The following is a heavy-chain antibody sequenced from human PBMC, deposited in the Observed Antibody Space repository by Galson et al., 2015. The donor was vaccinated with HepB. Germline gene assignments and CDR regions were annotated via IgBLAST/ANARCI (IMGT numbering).Heavy chain of an antibody. Sequence: SLRLSCAASGFTFSCSAMHWVRQASGKGLEWVGRIRSKANSYATAYAASVKGRFTISRDDSKNTAYLQMNSLKTEDTAVYYCTRKGGPMTTVTTGRYYYYYMDVWGKGTTVTVSS. V-gene: IGHV3-73*01. CDR1: GFTFSCSA. D-gene: IGHD4-17*01. J-gene: IGHJ6*03. CDR3: TRKGGPMTTVTTGRYYYYYMDV. CDR2: IRSKANSYAT.